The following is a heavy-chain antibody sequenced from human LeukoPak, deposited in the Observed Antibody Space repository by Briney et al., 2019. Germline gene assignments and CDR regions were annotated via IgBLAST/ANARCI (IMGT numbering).Heavy chain of an antibody. V-gene: IGHV4-39*01. J-gene: IGHJ4*02. Sequence: SETLSLTCAVSGGSISGNSYYWVWIRQPPGKGLEWIGSIYYSASTYYNPSLKSRVTISVDTSKNQFSLKLSSVTAADTAVYYCARRNGQDIVATFRRRYYFDYWGQGTLVTVSS. CDR3: ARRNGQDIVATFRRRYYFDY. D-gene: IGHD5-12*01. CDR2: IYYSAST. CDR1: GGSISGNSYY.